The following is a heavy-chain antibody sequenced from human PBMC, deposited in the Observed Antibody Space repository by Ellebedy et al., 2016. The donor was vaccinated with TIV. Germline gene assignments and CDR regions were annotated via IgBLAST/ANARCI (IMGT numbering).Heavy chain of an antibody. D-gene: IGHD6-19*01. CDR2: IYHRGTT. J-gene: IGHJ5*02. V-gene: IGHV4-39*01. CDR1: GGSITSPNYY. CDR3: ARHEEESSGWHNWFDP. Sequence: MPSETLSLTCSVSGGSITSPNYYWGWIRQPPGKGLEWIGSIYHRGTTYYNSSLKSRVAMSVDTSRNQFPLKLSSVTAADTALYFCARHEEESSGWHNWFDPWGRGTLVTVSS.